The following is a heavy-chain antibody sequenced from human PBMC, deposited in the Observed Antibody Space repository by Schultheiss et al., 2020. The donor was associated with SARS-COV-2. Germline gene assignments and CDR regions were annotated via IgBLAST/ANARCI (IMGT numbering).Heavy chain of an antibody. CDR2: ISFDGSNK. J-gene: IGHJ3*02. V-gene: IGHV3-30*07. D-gene: IGHD1-7*01. CDR3: TTEGAGTTDHAFDI. CDR1: GFTFSSYA. Sequence: GGSLRLSCAASGFTFSSYAMHWVRQAPGKGLEWVAVISFDGSNKYYADSVKGRFTISRDNSKNTLYLQMNSLRAEDTAVYYCTTEGAGTTDHAFDIWGQGTMVTVSS.